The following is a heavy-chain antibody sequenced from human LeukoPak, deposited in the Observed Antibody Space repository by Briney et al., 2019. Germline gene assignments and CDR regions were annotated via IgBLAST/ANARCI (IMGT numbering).Heavy chain of an antibody. CDR1: GGTFSSYA. J-gene: IGHJ4*02. CDR3: ARVVDDSRSDHFDY. Sequence: ASVKVSCKASGGTFSSYAISWVRQAPGQGLEWMGRIIPILGIANYAQKFQGRVTITADKSTSTAYTELSSLRSEDTAVYYCARVVDDSRSDHFDYWGQGTLVTVSS. CDR2: IIPILGIA. V-gene: IGHV1-69*04. D-gene: IGHD3-22*01.